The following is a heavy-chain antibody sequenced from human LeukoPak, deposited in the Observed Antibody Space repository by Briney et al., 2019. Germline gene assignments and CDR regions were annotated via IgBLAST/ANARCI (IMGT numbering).Heavy chain of an antibody. CDR2: INHSGST. V-gene: IGHV4-39*07. J-gene: IGHJ4*02. CDR1: GGSISSSSYY. D-gene: IGHD6-19*01. Sequence: SETLSLTCTVSGGSISSSSYYWSWIRQPPGKGLEWIGEINHSGSTNYNPSLKSRVAISVDTPKNQFSLKLSSVTAADTAVYYCARGPLSSGWYFLDYWGQGTLVTVSS. CDR3: ARGPLSSGWYFLDY.